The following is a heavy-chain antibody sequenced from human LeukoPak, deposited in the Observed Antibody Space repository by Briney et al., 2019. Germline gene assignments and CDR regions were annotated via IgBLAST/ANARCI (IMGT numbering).Heavy chain of an antibody. CDR2: ISYDGSNK. CDR1: GFTFSSYG. V-gene: IGHV3-30*18. J-gene: IGHJ6*02. Sequence: GGSLRLSCAASGFTFSSYGMHWVRQAPGKGLECVAVISYDGSNKYYADSVKGRFTIPRDNSKNTLYLQMNSLRAEDTAVHYCAKDFADGSGYGMDVWGQGTTVTVSS. D-gene: IGHD3-10*01. CDR3: AKDFADGSGYGMDV.